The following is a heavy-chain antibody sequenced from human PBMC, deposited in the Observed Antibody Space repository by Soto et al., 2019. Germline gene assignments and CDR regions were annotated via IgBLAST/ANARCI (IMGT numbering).Heavy chain of an antibody. D-gene: IGHD3-3*01. V-gene: IGHV4-59*01. CDR1: GGSMSHYY. CDR2: IYHSGSS. CDR3: ATGREWYPNRTWFDP. J-gene: IGHJ5*02. Sequence: SETLSITGTVSGGSMSHYYWNWIRQPPGKGLEWIGYIYHSGSSNYNPSLKSRVTISVDTSKNQFSLMLSSVTAADTAVYYCATGREWYPNRTWFDPWGQGTLVTVSS.